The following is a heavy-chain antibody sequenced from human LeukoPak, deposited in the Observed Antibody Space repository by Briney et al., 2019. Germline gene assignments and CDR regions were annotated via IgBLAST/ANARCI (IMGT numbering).Heavy chain of an antibody. V-gene: IGHV4-30-4*07. CDR3: ARVRAVAIPYYFDY. Sequence: SETLSLTCAVSGGSISSGGYSWRWIRQTPGKGLEWIVYIYYSGSTYNNPSLKTRFTMSVDTSKNQFSLNMNSVTAADTAVYYCARVRAVAIPYYFDYWGQGTLVTVSS. CDR2: IYYSGST. D-gene: IGHD2-15*01. J-gene: IGHJ4*02. CDR1: GGSISSGGYS.